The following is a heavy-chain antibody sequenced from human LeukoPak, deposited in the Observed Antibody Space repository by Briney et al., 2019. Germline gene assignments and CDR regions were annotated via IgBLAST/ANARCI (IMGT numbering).Heavy chain of an antibody. V-gene: IGHV4-34*01. CDR1: GESFSGYY. D-gene: IGHD6-6*01. CDR2: INHRGST. Sequence: PSETLSLTCAVYGESFSGYYWSWIRQPPGKGLEWIGEINHRGSTNYTPSLKSRVTISVDTSKNQFSLKVTSVTAADTAVYYCAREGSMTARPFVSIDYWGQGTLVTVSS. CDR3: AREGSMTARPFVSIDY. J-gene: IGHJ4*02.